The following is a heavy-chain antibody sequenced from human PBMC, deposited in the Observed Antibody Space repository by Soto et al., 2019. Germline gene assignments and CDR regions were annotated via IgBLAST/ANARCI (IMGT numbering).Heavy chain of an antibody. CDR2: TYYRSKWYN. J-gene: IGHJ3*02. CDR3: ARGGSSWLEGPSRDFDI. D-gene: IGHD6-13*01. CDR1: GDSVSSNSAA. Sequence: KQSQTLSLTCAISGDSVSSNSAAWNWIRQSPSRGLEWLGRTYYRSKWYNDYAVSVKSRITINPDTSKNQFSMQLNSVAPEDKAVYYCARGGSSWLEGPSRDFDIWGQGTMVTVSS. V-gene: IGHV6-1*01.